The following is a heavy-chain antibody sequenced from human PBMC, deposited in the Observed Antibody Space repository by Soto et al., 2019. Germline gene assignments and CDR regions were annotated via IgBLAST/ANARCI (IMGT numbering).Heavy chain of an antibody. Sequence: SETLSITCAVYGGSFNGYYWSWILQPPGKGLEWIGEINHSGSTNYNPSLKSRVTISVDTSKNQFSLKLSSVTAADTAVYYCAREARITMVRGRYGMDVWGQGTTVT. D-gene: IGHD3-10*01. J-gene: IGHJ6*02. V-gene: IGHV4-34*01. CDR3: AREARITMVRGRYGMDV. CDR2: INHSGST. CDR1: GGSFNGYY.